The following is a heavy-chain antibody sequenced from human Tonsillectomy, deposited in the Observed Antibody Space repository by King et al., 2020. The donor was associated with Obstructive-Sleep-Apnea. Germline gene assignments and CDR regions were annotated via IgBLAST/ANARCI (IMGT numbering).Heavy chain of an antibody. D-gene: IGHD2-21*02. J-gene: IGHJ6*02. CDR3: ARSTLAYCGGDCYLGGMDV. CDR1: GFTFSGSA. V-gene: IGHV3-73*01. Sequence: VQLVESGGGFVQPGGSLKLSCAASGFTFSGSAMLWVRQASGKGLEWVGRIRSKANSYATASAASVKGSFSMSRDDSKNTAYLQMNSLKTEDTAVYYCARSTLAYCGGDCYLGGMDVWGQGTTVTVSS. CDR2: IRSKANSYAT.